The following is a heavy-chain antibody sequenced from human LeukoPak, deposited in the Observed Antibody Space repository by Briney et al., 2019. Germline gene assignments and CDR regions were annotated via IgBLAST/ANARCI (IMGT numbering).Heavy chain of an antibody. V-gene: IGHV3-33*06. CDR1: GFTFSSYG. J-gene: IGHJ4*02. Sequence: GRSLRLSCAASGFTFSSYGMHWVRQAPGKGLEWVALIWYDGTNIYYADSVKGRFTISRDNSNNTLYLQLNSLSAEDTGVYYCAKDRGGMNGDPFDYWGQGTLVTVSS. CDR3: AKDRGGMNGDPFDY. CDR2: IWYDGTNI. D-gene: IGHD4-17*01.